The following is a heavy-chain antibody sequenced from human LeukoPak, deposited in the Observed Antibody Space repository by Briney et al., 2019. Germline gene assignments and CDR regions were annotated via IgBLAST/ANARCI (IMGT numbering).Heavy chain of an antibody. CDR2: NYYSGST. D-gene: IGHD5-12*01. V-gene: IGHV4-59*01. CDR1: GRSISSYY. J-gene: IGHJ4*02. Sequence: SETLSLICTVSGRSISSYYWRWIRQPPGKGLEWIGYNYYSGSTNYNPSLKSRVTISVDTSKSQFSLKLSSVTAADTAVYYCARSAYSGYDIKVPLYWGQGTLVTVSS. CDR3: ARSAYSGYDIKVPLY.